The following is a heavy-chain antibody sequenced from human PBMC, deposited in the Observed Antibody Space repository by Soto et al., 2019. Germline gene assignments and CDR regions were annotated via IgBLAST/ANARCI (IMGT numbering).Heavy chain of an antibody. V-gene: IGHV4-30-4*01. CDR1: GGSISSGDYY. J-gene: IGHJ6*02. Sequence: QVQLQESGPGLVKPSQTLSLTCTVSGGSISSGDYYWSWIRQPPGKGLEWIGYIYYSGSTYYNPSLKSRVTITVDTSKNQFSLKLSSVTAADTAVYYCARAGTRNYDILTGYYYGPLDVWGQGTTVTVSS. CDR3: ARAGTRNYDILTGYYYGPLDV. CDR2: IYYSGST. D-gene: IGHD3-9*01.